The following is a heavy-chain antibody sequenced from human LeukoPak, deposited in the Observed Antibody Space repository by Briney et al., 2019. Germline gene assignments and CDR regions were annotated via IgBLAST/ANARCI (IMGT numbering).Heavy chain of an antibody. Sequence: SETLSLTCTVSGVSISGSSYYWGWIRQPPGKGLEWIGSIYYSGSTYYNPSLKSRVTISVDTSKNQFSLKLTSVTAADTAVYYCARREDYYDTSGYLNWSDPWGQGTLVTVSS. CDR2: IYYSGST. J-gene: IGHJ5*02. CDR1: GVSISGSSYY. V-gene: IGHV4-39*07. D-gene: IGHD3-22*01. CDR3: ARREDYYDTSGYLNWSDP.